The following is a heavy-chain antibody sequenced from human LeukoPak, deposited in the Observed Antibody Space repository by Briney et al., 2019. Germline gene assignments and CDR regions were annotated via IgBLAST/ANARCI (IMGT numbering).Heavy chain of an antibody. CDR1: GGSISSGDYY. J-gene: IGHJ5*02. V-gene: IGHV4-30-4*02. CDR3: ARDPVGTYGSGSYSPGP. Sequence: SETLSLTCTVSGGSISSGDYYWSWIRQPPGKGREWIVYIYYSGSTYYNPSLKRRVTISVDTSKNPFSLTLSSVPAADTAVYYCARDPVGTYGSGSYSPGPWGQGTLVTVSS. CDR2: IYYSGST. D-gene: IGHD3-10*01.